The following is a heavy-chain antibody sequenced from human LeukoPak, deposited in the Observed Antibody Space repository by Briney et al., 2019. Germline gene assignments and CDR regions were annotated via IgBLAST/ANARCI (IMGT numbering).Heavy chain of an antibody. CDR3: ARGVGRHYYDTSGRYYFDY. CDR2: INHSGST. V-gene: IGHV4-34*01. Sequence: SETLSLTCAVYGGSFSGYYWSWIRQPPGKGLEWIGEINHSGSTNYNPSLKSRVTISVDTSKNQFSLKLSSVTAADTAVYYCARGVGRHYYDTSGRYYFDYWGQGTLVTVSS. D-gene: IGHD3-22*01. J-gene: IGHJ4*02. CDR1: GGSFSGYY.